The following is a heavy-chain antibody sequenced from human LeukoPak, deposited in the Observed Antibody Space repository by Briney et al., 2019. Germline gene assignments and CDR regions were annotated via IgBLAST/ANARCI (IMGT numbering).Heavy chain of an antibody. Sequence: GGSLRLSCAASGFTVSSNYMSWVRQAPGKGLELVSVIYSGGSTYYADSVKGRFTISRDNSKNTLYLQMNSLRAEDTAVYYCARVVFGYGSGSYRDYWGQGTLVTISS. CDR2: IYSGGST. V-gene: IGHV3-66*01. CDR3: ARVVFGYGSGSYRDY. D-gene: IGHD3-10*01. J-gene: IGHJ4*02. CDR1: GFTVSSNY.